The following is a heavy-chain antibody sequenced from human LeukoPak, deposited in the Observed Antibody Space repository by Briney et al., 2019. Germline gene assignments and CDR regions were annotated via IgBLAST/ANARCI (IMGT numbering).Heavy chain of an antibody. J-gene: IGHJ6*04. CDR3: ASYPTPGSRSGYGMDV. D-gene: IGHD3-3*01. V-gene: IGHV1-69*01. CDR2: IIPIFGTA. Sequence: SVKVSCKASGGTFSSYAISWVRQAPGQGLEWMGGIIPIFGTANYAQKFQGRVTITADESTSTAYMELSSLRSEDTAVYYCASYPTPGSRSGYGMDVWGKGTTVTVSS. CDR1: GGTFSSYA.